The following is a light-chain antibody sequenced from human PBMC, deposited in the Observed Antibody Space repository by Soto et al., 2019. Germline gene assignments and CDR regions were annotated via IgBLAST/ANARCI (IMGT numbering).Light chain of an antibody. V-gene: IGKV3-20*01. J-gene: IGKJ1*01. CDR3: HQSGTSPRT. Sequence: EIVLTQSPGTLSLSLGERATLSCRASQSVPSNYLAWYQQKPGQAPRLVIYAASSRPTGVPDRFSGSGSGTDFTLTISRMEPEDFAVFYCHQSGTSPRTFGQGTRVEVK. CDR1: QSVPSNY. CDR2: AAS.